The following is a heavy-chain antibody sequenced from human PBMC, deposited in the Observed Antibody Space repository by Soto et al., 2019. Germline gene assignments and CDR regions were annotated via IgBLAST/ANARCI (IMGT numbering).Heavy chain of an antibody. Sequence: QVQLVESGGGVVQPGRSLRLSCAASGFTFTTYDMHWVRQAPGKGLEWVASISYDGSDKYYADSVKGRFTISRDNSKNTLYLQMNSLRADDMAVYYCAKEWGVEVTYYLFDCWGQGTLVTVSS. J-gene: IGHJ4*02. CDR1: GFTFTTYD. CDR2: ISYDGSDK. V-gene: IGHV3-30*18. D-gene: IGHD1-26*01. CDR3: AKEWGVEVTYYLFDC.